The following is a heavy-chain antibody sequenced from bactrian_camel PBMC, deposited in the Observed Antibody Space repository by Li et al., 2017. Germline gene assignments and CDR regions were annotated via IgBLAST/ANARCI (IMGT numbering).Heavy chain of an antibody. CDR3: VKQGGYWDFVD. D-gene: IGHD1*01. CDR1: GFTFSSYS. CDR2: TGTSGDPT. J-gene: IGHJ4*01. V-gene: IGHV3S1*01. Sequence: QLVESGGDLVQPGGSLRLSCAASGFTFSSYSMYWVRQAPGKGLEWVSFTGTSGDPTYYADSVKGRTIMSRDNDKSALYLQLNNLKPEDTAIYYCVKQGGYWDFVDWGQGTQVTVS.